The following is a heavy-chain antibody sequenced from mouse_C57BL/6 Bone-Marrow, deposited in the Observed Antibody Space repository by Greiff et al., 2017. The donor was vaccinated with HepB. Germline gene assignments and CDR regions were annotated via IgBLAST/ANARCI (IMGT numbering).Heavy chain of an antibody. V-gene: IGHV5-4*01. D-gene: IGHD1-1*01. Sequence: EVKLVESGGGLVKPGGSLKLSCAASGFTFSSNAMSWVRQTPEKRLEWVATISDGGSYTYYPDNVKGRFTISRDNAKNNLYLQMSHLKSEDTAMYYCARDRESRSTGAMDYWGQGTSVTVSS. CDR1: GFTFSSNA. CDR3: ARDRESRSTGAMDY. J-gene: IGHJ4*01. CDR2: ISDGGSYT.